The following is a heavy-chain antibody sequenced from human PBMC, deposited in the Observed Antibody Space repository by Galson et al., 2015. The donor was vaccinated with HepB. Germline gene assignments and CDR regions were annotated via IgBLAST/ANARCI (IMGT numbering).Heavy chain of an antibody. Sequence: SLRLSCAASGFTFSSYWMHWVRQAPGKGLVWVSRIGSDGNNIMYADSVKGRFTISRDNAKNTVDLQMNSLRAEGTAVYYCIRINGYPSDWGRGTLVTVSS. J-gene: IGHJ4*02. D-gene: IGHD3-22*01. CDR2: IGSDGNNI. CDR1: GFTFSSYW. CDR3: IRINGYPSD. V-gene: IGHV3-74*03.